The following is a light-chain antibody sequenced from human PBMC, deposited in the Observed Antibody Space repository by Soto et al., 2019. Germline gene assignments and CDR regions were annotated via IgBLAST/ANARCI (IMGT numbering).Light chain of an antibody. V-gene: IGLV2-14*01. CDR2: DVS. J-gene: IGLJ2*01. Sequence: QSVLTQPASVSGSAGESITISCTGTSSDVGGYNYVSWYQQHPGKAPKLMIYDVSNRPSGVSNRFSGSKSGNTASLTISGLQAEDEADYYCSSYTSSSTGVFRGGIKLTVL. CDR1: SSDVGGYNY. CDR3: SSYTSSSTGV.